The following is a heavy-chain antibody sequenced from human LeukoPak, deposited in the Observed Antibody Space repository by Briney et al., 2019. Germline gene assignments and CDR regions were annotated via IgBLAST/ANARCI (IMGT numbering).Heavy chain of an antibody. Sequence: SGTLSLTCAVSGGSISSSNWWSWVRQPPGKGLEWIGEIYHSGSTNYNPPLKSRVTISVDKSKNQFSLKLSSVTAADTAVYYYATAAAGDKSFDYWGQGTLVTVSS. J-gene: IGHJ4*02. V-gene: IGHV4-4*02. D-gene: IGHD6-13*01. CDR2: IYHSGST. CDR3: ATAAAGDKSFDY. CDR1: GGSISSSNW.